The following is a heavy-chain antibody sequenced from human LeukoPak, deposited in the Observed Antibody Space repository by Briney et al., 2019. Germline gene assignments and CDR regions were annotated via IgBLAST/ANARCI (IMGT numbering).Heavy chain of an antibody. V-gene: IGHV3-66*01. CDR3: AKIPQVAIFSVPNFDY. CDR2: IYSGGST. D-gene: IGHD3-3*01. CDR1: GFTVSSNY. Sequence: GGSLRLSCAASGFTVSSNYMSWVRQAPGKGLVWVSVIYSGGSTYYADSVKGRFTISRDNAKNTLFLQMNSLRAEDTAVYYCAKIPQVAIFSVPNFDYWGQGTLVTVSS. J-gene: IGHJ4*02.